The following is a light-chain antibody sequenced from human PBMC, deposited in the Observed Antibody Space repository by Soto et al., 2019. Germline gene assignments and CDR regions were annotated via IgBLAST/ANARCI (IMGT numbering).Light chain of an antibody. CDR2: KVS. CDR1: QSLEHSDGNTY. V-gene: IGKV2-24*01. Sequence: DVVMTQTPLSSPVPLGQPASISCRSSQSLEHSDGNTYLNCLHQRPAQPPRLLIYKVSHRFSGVPDRFSGSGAGTDFTLKIRRVEAEDVGIYYCMQATHYRPYTFGPGTKLEIK. CDR3: MQATHYRPYT. J-gene: IGKJ2*01.